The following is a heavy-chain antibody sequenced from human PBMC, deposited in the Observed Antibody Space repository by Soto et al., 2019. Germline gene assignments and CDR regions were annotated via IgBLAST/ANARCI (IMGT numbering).Heavy chain of an antibody. V-gene: IGHV4-30-4*01. CDR1: GDSFSSDDYY. CDR2: ISYRVDT. J-gene: IGHJ4*02. CDR3: ARVAGVAYCGGDCYHFDY. Sequence: SETLSLTCTVSGDSFSSDDYYWSWIRKPPGKGLEWIGYISYRVDTYYSPSLKSRVTMSIDTSKNQFSLNVSSVTAADTAVYYCARVAGVAYCGGDCYHFDYWGQGTLVTVSS. D-gene: IGHD2-21*02.